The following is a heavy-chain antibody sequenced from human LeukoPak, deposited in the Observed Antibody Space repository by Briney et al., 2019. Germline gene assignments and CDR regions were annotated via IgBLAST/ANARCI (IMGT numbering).Heavy chain of an antibody. CDR2: ISYDGSNK. J-gene: IGHJ4*02. Sequence: PGGSLRLSCAASGFTFSSYAMHWVRQAPGKGLEWVAVISYDGSNKYYADSVKGQFTISRDNSKNTLYLQMNSLRAEDTAVYYCATAAAGTSYWGQGTLVTVSS. V-gene: IGHV3-30*04. CDR3: ATAAAGTSY. D-gene: IGHD6-13*01. CDR1: GFTFSSYA.